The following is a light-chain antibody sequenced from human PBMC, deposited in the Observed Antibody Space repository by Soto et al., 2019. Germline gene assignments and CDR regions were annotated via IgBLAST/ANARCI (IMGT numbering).Light chain of an antibody. Sequence: QPCLTEPRSVSWSPGQSVTIYCTGTSSDVGVYNYVSWYQQHPGKAPKLMIYDVSKRPSGVPDRFSGSKSGNTASLNISGLQAEDEADYYCCSYAGSYTLYVFGTGTKVTVL. CDR1: SSDVGVYNY. CDR2: DVS. CDR3: CSYAGSYTLYV. V-gene: IGLV2-11*01. J-gene: IGLJ1*01.